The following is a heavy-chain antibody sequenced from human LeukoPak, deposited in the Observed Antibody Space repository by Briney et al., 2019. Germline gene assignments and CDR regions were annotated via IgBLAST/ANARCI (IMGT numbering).Heavy chain of an antibody. CDR3: ARGYSSSWITLDY. D-gene: IGHD6-13*01. V-gene: IGHV1-69*04. Sequence: SVKVSCKASGGTFSNYAISWVRQAPGQGLEWMGRIIPILGIANYAQKFQGRVTITADKSTSTAYMELSSLRSEDTAVYYCARGYSSSWITLDYWGQGTLVTVSS. CDR1: GGTFSNYA. J-gene: IGHJ4*02. CDR2: IIPILGIA.